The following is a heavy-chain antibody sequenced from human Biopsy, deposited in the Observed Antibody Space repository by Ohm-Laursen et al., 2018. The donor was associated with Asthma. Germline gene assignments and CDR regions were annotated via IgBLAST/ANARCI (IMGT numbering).Heavy chain of an antibody. CDR3: ARGWNCGGDCYSLDY. D-gene: IGHD2-21*02. CDR1: GDSIDSGDYP. Sequence: TLSLTCCASGDSIDSGDYPWTWIRQSPGVGLEWIGYIYRNGDTYYNPTLKNRVTISIDRSKNQFSLRLRSVTAADTAVYYCARGWNCGGDCYSLDYWGQGTLVTVSS. V-gene: IGHV4-30-2*06. CDR2: IYRNGDT. J-gene: IGHJ4*02.